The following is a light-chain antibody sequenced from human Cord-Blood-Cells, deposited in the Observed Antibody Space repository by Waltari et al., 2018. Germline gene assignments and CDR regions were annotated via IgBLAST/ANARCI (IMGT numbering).Light chain of an antibody. CDR2: DVS. CDR3: SSYTSSSTWV. Sequence: QSALTQPASVSGSPGQSITISCTGTSSDVGGSNYVPWYQQHPGKAPNLMIYDVSKRPSGVSNRFSGSKSGNTASLTISGLQAEDEADYYCSSYTSSSTWVFGGGTKLTVL. J-gene: IGLJ3*02. CDR1: SSDVGGSNY. V-gene: IGLV2-14*01.